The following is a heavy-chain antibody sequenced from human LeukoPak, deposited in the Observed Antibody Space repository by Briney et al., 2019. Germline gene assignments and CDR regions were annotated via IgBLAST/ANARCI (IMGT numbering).Heavy chain of an antibody. V-gene: IGHV4-31*03. CDR2: IYYSGST. CDR3: ARVRDSSGWYGGDY. Sequence: SQTLSLTCTVSGGSISSGGHYWSWLRQHPGKGLEWIGYIYYSGSTYYNPSLKSRVTISVDTSKNQFSLKLSSVTAADTAVYYCARVRDSSGWYGGDYWGQGTLVTVSS. CDR1: GGSISSGGHY. J-gene: IGHJ4*02. D-gene: IGHD6-19*01.